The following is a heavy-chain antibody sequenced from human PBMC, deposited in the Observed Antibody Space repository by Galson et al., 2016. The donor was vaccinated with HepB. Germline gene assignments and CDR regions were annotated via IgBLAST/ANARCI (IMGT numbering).Heavy chain of an antibody. D-gene: IGHD6-19*01. V-gene: IGHV4-39*07. CDR2: IYYSGST. Sequence: SETLSLTCTVSGASISNTSSYWGWIRQPPGKGLEWIGNIYYSGSTHYNPSLTSRVTISLDTSKNQFSLKLESVTAADTAVYYCGRDMFTTGWHDAFDIWGQGTMVTVSS. J-gene: IGHJ3*02. CDR3: GRDMFTTGWHDAFDI. CDR1: GASISNTSSY.